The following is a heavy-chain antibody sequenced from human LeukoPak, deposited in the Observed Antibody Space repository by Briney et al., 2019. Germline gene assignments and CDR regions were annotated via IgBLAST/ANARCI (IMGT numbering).Heavy chain of an antibody. V-gene: IGHV4-59*01. Sequence: PSETLSLTCTVSGGSISSYYWSWIRQPPGKGLEWIGYIYYSGSTNYNPSLKSRVAISVDTSKNQFSLKLSSVTAADTAVYYCAGPTTDDYYYGMDVWGQGTTVTVSS. D-gene: IGHD4-11*01. J-gene: IGHJ6*02. CDR3: AGPTTDDYYYGMDV. CDR1: GGSISSYY. CDR2: IYYSGST.